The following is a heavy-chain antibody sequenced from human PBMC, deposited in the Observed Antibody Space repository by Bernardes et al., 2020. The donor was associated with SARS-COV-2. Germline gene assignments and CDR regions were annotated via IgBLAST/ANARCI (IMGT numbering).Heavy chain of an antibody. CDR1: GGSISSSSYY. V-gene: IGHV4-39*01. CDR3: ARHHGRYFDY. CDR2: IYYSGST. J-gene: IGHJ4*02. D-gene: IGHD4-17*01. Sequence: SETLCLTCTVSGGSISSSSYYWGWIRQPPGKGLEWIGSIYYSGSTYYNPSLKSRVTISVDTSKNQFSLKLSSVTAADTAVYYCARHHGRYFDYWGQGTLVTVSS.